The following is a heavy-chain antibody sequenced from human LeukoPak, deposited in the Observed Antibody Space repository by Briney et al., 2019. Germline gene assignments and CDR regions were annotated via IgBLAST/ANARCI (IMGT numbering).Heavy chain of an antibody. CDR3: ARDSVLRSRDDAFDI. V-gene: IGHV4-4*02. Sequence: SGTLSLTCAVSGGSISSSNWWSWVRQPPGKGLEWIGEIYHSGSTNYNPTLKSRVTISVDTSKNQFSLKLSSVTAADTAVYYCARDSVLRSRDDAFDIWGQGTMVTVSS. CDR1: GGSISSSNW. D-gene: IGHD6-13*01. J-gene: IGHJ3*02. CDR2: IYHSGST.